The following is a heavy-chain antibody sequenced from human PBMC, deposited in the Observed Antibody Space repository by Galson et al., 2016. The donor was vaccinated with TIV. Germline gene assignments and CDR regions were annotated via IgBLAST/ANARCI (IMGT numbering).Heavy chain of an antibody. V-gene: IGHV3-9*01. Sequence: SLRVSCEASGFTFTSNAMHWVRQRPGKGLEWVASISWNSGRVNYVDSVKGRITISRDNATNALYLQMNSLKIEDTARYYCVKVPAATGAGVLENWGQGTLVTVSS. CDR3: VKVPAATGAGVLEN. CDR1: GFTFTSNA. D-gene: IGHD6-13*01. J-gene: IGHJ4*02. CDR2: ISWNSGRV.